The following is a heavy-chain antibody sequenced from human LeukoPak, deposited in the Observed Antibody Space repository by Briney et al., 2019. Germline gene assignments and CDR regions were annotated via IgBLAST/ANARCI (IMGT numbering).Heavy chain of an antibody. D-gene: IGHD2-8*01. V-gene: IGHV3-30-3*01. CDR3: ASPLRTNGVCYTCPFDY. Sequence: GSLRLSCAASGFTFSSYAMHWVRQAPGKGLEWVAVISYDGSNKYYADSVKGRFTISRDNSKNTLYLQMNSLRAEDTAVYYCASPLRTNGVCYTCPFDYWGQGTLVTVSS. CDR2: ISYDGSNK. J-gene: IGHJ4*02. CDR1: GFTFSSYA.